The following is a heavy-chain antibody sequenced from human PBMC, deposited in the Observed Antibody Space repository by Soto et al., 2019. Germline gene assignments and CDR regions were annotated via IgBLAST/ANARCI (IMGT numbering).Heavy chain of an antibody. V-gene: IGHV4-59*01. CDR1: GGSISSYY. Sequence: SETLSLTCTVSGGSISSYYRSWIRQPPGKGLEWIGYIYYSGSTNYNPSLKSRVTISVDTSKNQFSLKLSSVTAADTAVYYCAAGGGLPRYYWGQGTLVTVSS. D-gene: IGHD5-12*01. CDR3: AAGGGLPRYY. CDR2: IYYSGST. J-gene: IGHJ4*02.